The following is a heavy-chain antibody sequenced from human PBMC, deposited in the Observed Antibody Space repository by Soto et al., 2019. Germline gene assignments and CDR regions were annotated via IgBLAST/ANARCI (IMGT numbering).Heavy chain of an antibody. CDR3: AKEYGDYVLMGFWEFDY. CDR1: GFTFSSYW. CDR2: IKQDGSEK. Sequence: EVQLVESGGGLVQPGGSLRLSCAASGFTFSSYWMSWVRQAPGKGLEWVANIKQDGSEKYYVDSVKGRFTISRDNAKNSLYLQMNSLRAEDTAVYYCAKEYGDYVLMGFWEFDYWGQGTLVTVSS. V-gene: IGHV3-7*01. J-gene: IGHJ4*02. D-gene: IGHD4-17*01.